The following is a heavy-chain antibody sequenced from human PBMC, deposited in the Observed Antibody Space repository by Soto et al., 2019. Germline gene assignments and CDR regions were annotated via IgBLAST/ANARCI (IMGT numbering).Heavy chain of an antibody. J-gene: IGHJ3*02. Sequence: GASVKVSCKASGYTFTSYGISWVRQAPGQGLEWMGWISAYNGNTNYAQKLQGRVTMTTDTSTSTAYMELRSLRSDDTAVYYCASSYYDSSGYYPPPGVAFDIWGQGTMVTVSS. D-gene: IGHD3-22*01. CDR1: GYTFTSYG. V-gene: IGHV1-18*04. CDR2: ISAYNGNT. CDR3: ASSYYDSSGYYPPPGVAFDI.